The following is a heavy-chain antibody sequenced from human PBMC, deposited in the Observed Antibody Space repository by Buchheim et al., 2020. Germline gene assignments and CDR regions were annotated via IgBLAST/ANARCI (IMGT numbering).Heavy chain of an antibody. D-gene: IGHD6-6*01. V-gene: IGHV3-15*01. Sequence: EVQLVESGGGLVKPGGSLRLSCAASGFTFSNAWMSWVRQAPGKGLEWVGRIKSKTDGGTTDYAAPVKGRFTISRDDSKNTRYLKMNSLKTEDTAVYYCTTEEYSSSSDYYYYYGMDVWGQGTT. CDR3: TTEEYSSSSDYYYYYGMDV. J-gene: IGHJ6*02. CDR2: IKSKTDGGTT. CDR1: GFTFSNAW.